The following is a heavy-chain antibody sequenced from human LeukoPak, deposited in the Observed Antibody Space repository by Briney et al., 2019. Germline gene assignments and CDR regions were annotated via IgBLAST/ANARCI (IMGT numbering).Heavy chain of an antibody. J-gene: IGHJ6*02. CDR2: INHSGST. V-gene: IGHV4-34*01. D-gene: IGHD4-17*01. CDR3: ARGMTTVTAFYYYYGMDV. CDR1: GGSFSGYY. Sequence: SETLSLTCAVYGGSFSGYYWSWIRQPPGKGLEWIGEINHSGSTNYNPSLKSRVTISVDTSKNQFSLELSSVTAADTAVYYCARGMTTVTAFYYYYGMDVWGQGTTVTVSS.